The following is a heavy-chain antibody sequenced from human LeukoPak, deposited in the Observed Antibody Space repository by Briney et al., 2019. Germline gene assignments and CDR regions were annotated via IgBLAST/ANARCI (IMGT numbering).Heavy chain of an antibody. Sequence: SGGSLRLSCAASGFTVSSNYMSWVRQAPGKGLEWVSVIYSGGSTYYADSVKGRFTISRDNSKNTLYLQMNSLRAEDTAVYYCARESTTRAFDIWGQGTMVTVSS. V-gene: IGHV3-53*01. CDR3: ARESTTRAFDI. CDR1: GFTVSSNY. D-gene: IGHD1-7*01. CDR2: IYSGGST. J-gene: IGHJ3*02.